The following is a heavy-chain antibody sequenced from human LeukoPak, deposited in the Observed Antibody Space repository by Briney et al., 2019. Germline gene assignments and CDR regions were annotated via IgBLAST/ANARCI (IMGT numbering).Heavy chain of an antibody. CDR2: ISGRDGST. CDR3: TTVPSHADYDST. J-gene: IGHJ5*02. Sequence: GGSLRLSCAASGFTFSSYAMSWVRQAPGKGLEWVSGISGRDGSTYHADSVKGRFTISRDNSKNTLYLQMNSLKTEDTAVYYCTTVPSHADYDSTWGQGTLVTVSS. CDR1: GFTFSSYA. D-gene: IGHD3-22*01. V-gene: IGHV3-23*01.